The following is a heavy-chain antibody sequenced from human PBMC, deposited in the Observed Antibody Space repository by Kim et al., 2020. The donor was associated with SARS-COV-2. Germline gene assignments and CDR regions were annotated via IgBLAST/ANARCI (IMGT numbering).Heavy chain of an antibody. J-gene: IGHJ4*02. CDR3: TLRDY. Sequence: GGSLRLSCATSGFTFSNAWMTWVRQAPGKGLEWVGRIKSKTDGGTTDYAEPVRGSFTISTDDSENTQYMKMNSLKAEDTAVYYCTLRDYWGKGTLVSVSS. V-gene: IGHV3-15*01. CDR2: IKSKTDGGTT. CDR1: GFTFSNAW.